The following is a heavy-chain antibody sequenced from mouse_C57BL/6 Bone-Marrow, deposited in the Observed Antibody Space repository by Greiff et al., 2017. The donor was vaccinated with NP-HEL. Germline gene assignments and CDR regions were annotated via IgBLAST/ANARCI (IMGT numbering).Heavy chain of an antibody. CDR1: GYTFTSYW. V-gene: IGHV1-5*01. J-gene: IGHJ2*01. Sequence: EVQLQQSGTVLARPGASVKMSCKTSGYTFTSYWMHWVKQRPGQGLEWIGAIYPGNSDTSYNQKFKGKAKLTAVTSSSTAYMKRSRLTDEDSAVYYCTSYYGYDFDYWGQGTTLTVSS. CDR3: TSYYGYDFDY. CDR2: IYPGNSDT. D-gene: IGHD2-14*01.